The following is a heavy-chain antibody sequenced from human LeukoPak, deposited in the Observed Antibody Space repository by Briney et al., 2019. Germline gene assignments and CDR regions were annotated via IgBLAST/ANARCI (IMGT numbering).Heavy chain of an antibody. J-gene: IGHJ4*02. CDR1: RFIFSSYW. V-gene: IGHV3-7*01. CDR3: ARDAGYGYDRFDY. Sequence: GGSLRLSCAASRFIFSSYWMAWVRQAPGKGLEWVANIKEDGSDKNYVESLKGRFTISRDNAKNSLYLQMDSLRAEDTAVYYCARDAGYGYDRFDYWGQGTQVTVSS. CDR2: IKEDGSDK. D-gene: IGHD5-18*01.